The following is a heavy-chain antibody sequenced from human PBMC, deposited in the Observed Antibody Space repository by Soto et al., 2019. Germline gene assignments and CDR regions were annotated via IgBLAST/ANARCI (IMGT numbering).Heavy chain of an antibody. Sequence: SETLSLTCTVSGGSISSGGYYWSWIRQHPGKGLEWIGYIYYSGSTYYNPSLKSRVTISVDTSKNQFSLKLSSVTAADTAVYYCATLGGWYYDILTGYPRAFDIWGQGTMVTVSS. CDR1: GGSISSGGYY. CDR2: IYYSGST. J-gene: IGHJ3*02. D-gene: IGHD3-9*01. CDR3: ATLGGWYYDILTGYPRAFDI. V-gene: IGHV4-31*03.